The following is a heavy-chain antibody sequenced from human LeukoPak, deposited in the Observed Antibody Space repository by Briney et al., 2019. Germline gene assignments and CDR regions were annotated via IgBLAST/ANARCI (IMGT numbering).Heavy chain of an antibody. D-gene: IGHD2-2*02. CDR1: GFTFSSYS. Sequence: GGSLRLSCAASGFTFSSYSMNWVRQAPGKGLEWVSSISSSSSYIYYADSVKGRFTISRDNAKNSLYLQMNSLRAEDTAVYYCAKDREYQLLYFDYWGQGTLVTVSS. CDR3: AKDREYQLLYFDY. J-gene: IGHJ4*02. CDR2: ISSSSSYI. V-gene: IGHV3-21*01.